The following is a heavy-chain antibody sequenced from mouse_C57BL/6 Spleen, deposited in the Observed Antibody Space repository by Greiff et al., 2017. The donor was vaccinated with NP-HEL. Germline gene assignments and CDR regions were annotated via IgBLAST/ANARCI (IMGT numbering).Heavy chain of an antibody. D-gene: IGHD2-14*01. J-gene: IGHJ4*01. CDR2: IDPEDGDT. CDR3: ARSEYDVYAMDD. V-gene: IGHV14-2*01. CDR1: GFNIKDYY. Sequence: EVQLQQSGAELVKPGASVKLSCTASGFNIKDYYMHWVKQRTEQGLEWIGRIDPEDGDTKYAPKFQGKATITADTSSNTAYLQLSSLTSEDTAVYYCARSEYDVYAMDDWGQGTSVTVSS.